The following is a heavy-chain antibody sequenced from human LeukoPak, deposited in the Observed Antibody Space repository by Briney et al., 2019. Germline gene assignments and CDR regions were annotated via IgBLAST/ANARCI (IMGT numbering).Heavy chain of an antibody. J-gene: IGHJ4*02. CDR2: IYYSGST. V-gene: IGHV4-59*12. Sequence: SETLSLTCTVSGGSISSYYWSWIRQPPGKGLEWIGYIYYSGSTNYNPSLKSRVTISVDTSKNQFSLKLSSVTAADTAVYYCAREGPARLFDYWGQGTLVTVSS. CDR3: AREGPARLFDY. CDR1: GGSISSYY. D-gene: IGHD4-11*01.